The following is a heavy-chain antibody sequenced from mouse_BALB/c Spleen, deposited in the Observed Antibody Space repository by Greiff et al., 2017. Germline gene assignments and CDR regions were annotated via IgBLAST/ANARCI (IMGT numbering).Heavy chain of an antibody. CDR1: GYTFTSYW. V-gene: IGHV1-7*01. D-gene: IGHD1-1*01. Sequence: QVQLKQSGAELAKPGASVKMSCKASGYTFTSYWMHWVKQRPGQGLEWIGYINPSTGYTEYNQKFKDKATLTADKSSSTAYMQLSSLTSEDSAVYYCARYDGSRYEHYAMDYWGQGTSVTVSS. CDR3: ARYDGSRYEHYAMDY. CDR2: INPSTGYT. J-gene: IGHJ4*01.